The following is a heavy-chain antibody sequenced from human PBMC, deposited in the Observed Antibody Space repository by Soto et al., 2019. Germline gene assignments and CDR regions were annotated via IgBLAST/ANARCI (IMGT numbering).Heavy chain of an antibody. CDR3: ARGQSGYSSGWSPNDY. V-gene: IGHV1-8*01. Sequence: QVQLVQSGAEVKKPGASVKVSCKASGYTFSSYEINWVRQDTGQGLEWMGWMNPNSGNTGYAQKFQGRVTMTRNTSISTAYMELSSLRSEDTAVYYCARGQSGYSSGWSPNDYWGQGTLVTVSS. CDR2: MNPNSGNT. CDR1: GYTFSSYE. D-gene: IGHD6-19*01. J-gene: IGHJ4*02.